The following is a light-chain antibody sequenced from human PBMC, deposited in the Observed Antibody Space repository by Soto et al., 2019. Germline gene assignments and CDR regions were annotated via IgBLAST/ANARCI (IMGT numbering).Light chain of an antibody. V-gene: IGLV7-46*01. CDR2: DTS. Sequence: QAVVTQEPSLTVAPGGTVTLTCGSSTGAVTSGHYPYWFQQKPGQAPRTLIYDTSNKHSWTPARFSGSLLGGKAALTLSGAQPEDEAEYYCLLYYSGARLRVFGGGTKVTVL. J-gene: IGLJ2*01. CDR3: LLYYSGARLRV. CDR1: TGAVTSGHY.